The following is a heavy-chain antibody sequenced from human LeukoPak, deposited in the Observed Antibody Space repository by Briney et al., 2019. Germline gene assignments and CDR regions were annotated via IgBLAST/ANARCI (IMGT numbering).Heavy chain of an antibody. Sequence: GGSLRLSCTASGFSFSNFGMHWVRQAPGKGLEWVTLIYYDGTNRYYADSVKGRFTVSRDNSNNTVYLQMNSLRVEDTAVYYCARQTTVATDFWDQGTLVTVSS. J-gene: IGHJ4*02. V-gene: IGHV3-33*01. D-gene: IGHD4-23*01. CDR2: IYYDGTNR. CDR3: ARQTTVATDF. CDR1: GFSFSNFG.